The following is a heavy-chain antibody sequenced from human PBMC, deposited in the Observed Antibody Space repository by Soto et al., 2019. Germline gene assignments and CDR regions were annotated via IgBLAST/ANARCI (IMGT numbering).Heavy chain of an antibody. CDR2: ISDDGTTT. Sequence: XGALRVSCVVSGFTFSMYCMHWVRQVPGQSPFWVSLISDDGTTTNYADSVRGRFTISRDNSKNTLYLQMNNLKPDDTAIYYCTRGHRADSSGTGANWGQGTPVTVSS. CDR1: GFTFSMYC. J-gene: IGHJ4*02. V-gene: IGHV3-74*01. D-gene: IGHD1-26*01. CDR3: TRGHRADSSGTGAN.